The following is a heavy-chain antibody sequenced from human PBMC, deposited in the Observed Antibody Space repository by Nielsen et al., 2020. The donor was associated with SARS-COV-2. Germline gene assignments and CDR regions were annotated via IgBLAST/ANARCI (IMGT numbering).Heavy chain of an antibody. CDR2: ISGGGGRT. V-gene: IGHV3-23*01. J-gene: IGHJ3*01. Sequence: GESLSLSCSASGFAFSNFAMNWVRQAPGKGLEWESTISGGGGRTFYLGSVNGRFTISKDNPTNTLFLQMNSLRTEDSAAYYFAKDGVVRGDALDLWGQGTMVTVSS. CDR3: AKDGVVRGDALDL. CDR1: GFAFSNFA. D-gene: IGHD3-10*01.